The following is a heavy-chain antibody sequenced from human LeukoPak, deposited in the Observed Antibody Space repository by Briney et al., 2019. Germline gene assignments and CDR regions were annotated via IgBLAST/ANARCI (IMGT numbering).Heavy chain of an antibody. CDR1: GFTFSSYG. CDR2: ISGSGSST. CDR3: AKEGSSGWTRSFDY. V-gene: IGHV3-23*01. D-gene: IGHD6-19*01. Sequence: GGSLRLSCEVSGFTFSSYGMSWARQAPGRGLEWVSSISGSGSSTNYADSVKGRFTISRDNSENTLYLQMNTLRAEDTAVYYCAKEGSSGWTRSFDYWGQGALVTVSS. J-gene: IGHJ4*02.